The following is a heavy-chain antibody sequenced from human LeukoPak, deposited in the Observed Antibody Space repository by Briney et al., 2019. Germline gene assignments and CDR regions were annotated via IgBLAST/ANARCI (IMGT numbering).Heavy chain of an antibody. D-gene: IGHD3-16*01. V-gene: IGHV3-49*04. J-gene: IGHJ4*02. CDR2: IRSKGYGATT. CDR3: TRCPYHYDYVQGTGIQGFDY. CDR1: GFTFGDYA. Sequence: PGGSLRLSCTASGFTFGDYAMSWVRQAPGKGLEWVGFIRSKGYGATTEYAASVKGRFTISRDDSKSIAYLQMNSLKTEDTAVYYCTRCPYHYDYVQGTGIQGFDYWGQGTLVTVSS.